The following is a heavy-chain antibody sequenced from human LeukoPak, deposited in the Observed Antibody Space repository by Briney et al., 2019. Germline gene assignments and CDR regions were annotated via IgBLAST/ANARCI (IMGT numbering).Heavy chain of an antibody. CDR2: VYYSGST. Sequence: SETLSLTWTILGGAITTYYWSWIRQPEGKGLEWIGNVYYSGSTTYNPSLKTRVTISVDTSKNQFSLRLTSVTAADTAVYYCAADRQEGGSGSYWFDPWGQGTLVTVSS. CDR3: AADRQEGGSGSYWFDP. J-gene: IGHJ5*02. V-gene: IGHV4-59*01. D-gene: IGHD3-10*01. CDR1: GGAITTYY.